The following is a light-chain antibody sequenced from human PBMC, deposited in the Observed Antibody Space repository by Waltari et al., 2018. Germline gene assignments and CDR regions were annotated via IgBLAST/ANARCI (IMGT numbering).Light chain of an antibody. CDR1: NSNIGTGFG. CDR3: QSYDDSLSGSL. J-gene: IGLJ1*01. V-gene: IGLV1-40*01. Sequence: QSVLTQPPPVPGAPGQRAPISRTGSNSNIGTGFGLPGYQQLPGTAPKLLSYGNTDRPSGVPDRFSGSKSGTSAFLAITGLQAEDEADYYCQSYDDSLSGSLFGTGTKVTVL. CDR2: GNT.